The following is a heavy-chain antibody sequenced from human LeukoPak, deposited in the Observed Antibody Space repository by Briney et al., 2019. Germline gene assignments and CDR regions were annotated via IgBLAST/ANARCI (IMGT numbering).Heavy chain of an antibody. D-gene: IGHD3-10*01. V-gene: IGHV3-23*01. CDR3: ASLRGVETYYFDN. CDR1: GFTFSSYA. J-gene: IGHJ4*02. Sequence: GGFLRLSCAASGFTFSSYAMSWVRQAPGKGLEWVSAISGSGGSTYYADSVKGRFTISRDNSKNTLYLQMNSLRAEDTAVYYCASLRGVETYYFDNWGQGTLVTVSS. CDR2: ISGSGGST.